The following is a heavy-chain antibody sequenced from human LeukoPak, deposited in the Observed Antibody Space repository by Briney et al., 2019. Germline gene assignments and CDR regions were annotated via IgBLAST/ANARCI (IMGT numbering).Heavy chain of an antibody. CDR3: ARDRSRLKVGTTNIGL. CDR2: ISSSGNTI. V-gene: IGHV3-11*01. Sequence: KPGGSLRLSCEGSGFTFSDYYMSWIRQAPGKGLEWVSYISSSGNTIDYTDSVKGRFTISRDNAKKSVYLQMNGLRAEDTAVYYCARDRSRLKVGTTNIGLWGRGTLVTVSS. D-gene: IGHD1-26*01. J-gene: IGHJ4*02. CDR1: GFTFSDYY.